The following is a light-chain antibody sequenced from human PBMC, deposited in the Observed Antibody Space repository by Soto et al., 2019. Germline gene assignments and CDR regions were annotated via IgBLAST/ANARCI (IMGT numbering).Light chain of an antibody. CDR1: NSDIGGYNY. Sequence: QSVLSQPASVSGSPGQSITISCTGTNSDIGGYNYVSWYQHHPGRAPKRLIYDVIRRPSGVSYRFSGSKSGNTASLTITGLQAEDEADYYCTSYTTAATLVIFGGGTKLTVL. J-gene: IGLJ2*01. CDR3: TSYTTAATLVI. V-gene: IGLV2-14*03. CDR2: DVI.